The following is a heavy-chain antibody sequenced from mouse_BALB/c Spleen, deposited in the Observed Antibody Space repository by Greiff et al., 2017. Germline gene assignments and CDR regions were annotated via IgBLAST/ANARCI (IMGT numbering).Heavy chain of an antibody. CDR1: GFTFSSYA. V-gene: IGHV5-6-5*01. CDR3: ARDGYWAY. J-gene: IGHJ3*01. D-gene: IGHD2-3*01. Sequence: EVMLVESGGGLVKPGGSLKLSCAASGFTFSSYAMSWVRQTPEKRLEWVASISSGGSTYYPDSVKGRFTISRDNARNILYLQMSSLRSEDTAMYYCARDGYWAYWGQGTLVTVSA. CDR2: ISSGGST.